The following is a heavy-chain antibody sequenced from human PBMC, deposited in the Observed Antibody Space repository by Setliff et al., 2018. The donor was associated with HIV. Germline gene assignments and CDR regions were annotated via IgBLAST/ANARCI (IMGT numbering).Heavy chain of an antibody. D-gene: IGHD6-13*01. V-gene: IGHV4-34*01. CDR3: ARVVWMAAAGTIDYYYYGMDI. CDR1: GVSFSGYY. Sequence: SETLSLTCAVYGVSFSGYYWSWIRQPPGKGLEWIGEINHRGITNYSPSLKSRVTISVDTFKNQFSLKLRSVTAADTAVYYCARVVWMAAAGTIDYYYYGMDIWGQGTTVTAP. J-gene: IGHJ6*02. CDR2: INHRGIT.